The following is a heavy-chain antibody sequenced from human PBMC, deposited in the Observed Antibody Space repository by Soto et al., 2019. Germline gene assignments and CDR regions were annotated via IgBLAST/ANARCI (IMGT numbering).Heavy chain of an antibody. CDR1: GFTFSSYG. D-gene: IGHD3-22*01. CDR2: IWYDGSNK. V-gene: IGHV3-33*01. Sequence: QVQLVETVGGVVQPGRSLRLSCAVSGFTFSSYGMHWVRQAPGKGLDGVAVIWYDGSNKYYADSVKGRFTISRDNSKNTLYLQLNSLSADATAVYYLASLYYYDRSGYFDADAFDIRGQGKMVTVSS. CDR3: ASLYYYDRSGYFDADAFDI. J-gene: IGHJ3*02.